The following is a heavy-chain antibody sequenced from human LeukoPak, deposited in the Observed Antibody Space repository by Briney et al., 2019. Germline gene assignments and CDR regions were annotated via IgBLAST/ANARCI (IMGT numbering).Heavy chain of an antibody. CDR2: ISVDNGDT. CDR3: ARASRRSGAFDI. V-gene: IGHV1-18*04. Sequence: ASVKVSCRASGYDFSTYSITWVRQAPGQGLEWMGWISVDNGDTNYAQKIQGRVAMTTDTSTSTAYMELRSLKSDDTAVYYCARASRRSGAFDIWGQGTMVTVSS. CDR1: GYDFSTYS. J-gene: IGHJ3*02. D-gene: IGHD4-17*01.